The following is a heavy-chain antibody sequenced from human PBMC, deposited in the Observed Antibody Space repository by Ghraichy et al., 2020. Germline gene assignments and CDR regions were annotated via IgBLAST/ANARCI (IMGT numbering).Heavy chain of an antibody. CDR1: GGTFSSYA. CDR3: ASLSGRANDAFDI. D-gene: IGHD2-8*01. CDR2: IIPIFGTA. J-gene: IGHJ3*02. Sequence: SVKVSCKASGGTFSSYAISWVRQAPGQGLEWMGGIIPIFGTANYAQKFQGRVTITADESTSTAYMELSSLRSEDTAVYYCASLSGRANDAFDIWGQGTMVTVSS. V-gene: IGHV1-69*13.